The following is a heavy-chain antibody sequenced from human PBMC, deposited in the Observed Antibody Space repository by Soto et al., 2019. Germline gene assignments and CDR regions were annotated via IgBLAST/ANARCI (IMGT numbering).Heavy chain of an antibody. D-gene: IGHD6-13*01. CDR2: ISSSSSYI. J-gene: IGHJ4*02. Sequence: EVQLVESGGGLVKPGGSLRLSCAASGFTFSSYSMNWVRQAPGKGLEWVSSISSSSSYIYYADSVKGRFTISRDNAKNSLYLQMNSLRAEDPAVYYCARTIAAAGLFDYWGQGTLVTVSS. CDR3: ARTIAAAGLFDY. CDR1: GFTFSSYS. V-gene: IGHV3-21*01.